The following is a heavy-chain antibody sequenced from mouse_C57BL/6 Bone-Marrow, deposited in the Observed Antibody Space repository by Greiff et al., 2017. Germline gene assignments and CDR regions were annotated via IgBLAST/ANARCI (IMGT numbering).Heavy chain of an antibody. CDR2: ISSGSSTV. CDR3: ARPPGVATDFDV. Sequence: EVMLVESGGGLVKPGGSLKLSCAASGFTFSDYGMHWVRQAPETGLEWVAYISSGSSTVYYADPVKGRFTISSDNAKNTLFLQRTSLRSEDTAMYYCARPPGVATDFDVWGTGTTVTVSS. J-gene: IGHJ1*03. CDR1: GFTFSDYG. D-gene: IGHD1-1*01. V-gene: IGHV5-17*01.